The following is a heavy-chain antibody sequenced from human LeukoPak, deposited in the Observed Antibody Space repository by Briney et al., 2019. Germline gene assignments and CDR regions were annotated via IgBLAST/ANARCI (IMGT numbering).Heavy chain of an antibody. CDR2: IYYSGST. CDR1: GGSISSYY. J-gene: IGHJ6*02. CDR3: AGYGSGSNDYYYYGMDV. Sequence: PSETLSLTCTVSGGSISSYYWSWIRQPPGKGLEWIGYIYYSGSTYYNPSLKSRVTISVDTSKNQFSLKLSSVTAADTAVYYCAGYGSGSNDYYYYGMDVWGQGTTVTVSS. D-gene: IGHD3-10*01. V-gene: IGHV4-30-4*01.